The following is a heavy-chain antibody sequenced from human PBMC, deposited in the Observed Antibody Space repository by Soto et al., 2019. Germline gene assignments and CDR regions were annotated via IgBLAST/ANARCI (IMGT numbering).Heavy chain of an antibody. V-gene: IGHV4-39*01. CDR2: IYYSGST. Sequence: QLQLQESGPGLVNPSETLSLTCTVSGGSISSSSYYWGWIRQPPGKGLEWIGSIYYSGSTYYNPSLKSRVTRSVDTSNNPFTLKLSFVNAANTDVYYCASRGTPIPCGDAKVDDWGQGTLVTVSS. D-gene: IGHD4-17*01. CDR3: ASRGTPIPCGDAKVDD. J-gene: IGHJ4*02. CDR1: GGSISSSSYY.